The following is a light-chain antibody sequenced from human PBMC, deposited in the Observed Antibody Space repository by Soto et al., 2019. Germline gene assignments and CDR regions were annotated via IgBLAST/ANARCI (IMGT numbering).Light chain of an antibody. CDR2: GAS. CDR1: QSVSSK. CDR3: QQHNNWLPWK. J-gene: IGKJ1*01. Sequence: ELVMTQSPATLSVPTGASAKVSCRASQSVSSKLAWYQQKPGQAPRLLIYGASTRATGIPARFSGSGSGTEFTLTIRSLQSEDFAVYFCQQHNNWLPWKCGKGHKVAIK. V-gene: IGKV3-15*01.